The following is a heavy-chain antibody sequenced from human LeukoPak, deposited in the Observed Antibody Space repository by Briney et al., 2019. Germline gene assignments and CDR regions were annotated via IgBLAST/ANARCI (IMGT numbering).Heavy chain of an antibody. J-gene: IGHJ6*02. CDR1: GGSFSGYY. CDR3: ARGFSAVAGTYYYGMDV. Sequence: SETLSLTCAVYGGSFSGYYWSWIRQPPGKGLEWIGEINHSGSTNYTPSLKSRVTISVDTSKNQFSLKLSPVTAADTAVYYCARGFSAVAGTYYYGMDVWGQGTTVTVSS. V-gene: IGHV4-34*01. CDR2: INHSGST. D-gene: IGHD6-19*01.